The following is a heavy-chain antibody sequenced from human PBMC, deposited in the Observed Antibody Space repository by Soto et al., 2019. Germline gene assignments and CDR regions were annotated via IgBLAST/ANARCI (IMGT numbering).Heavy chain of an antibody. Sequence: EVQLLESGGGLVQPGGSLRLSCAVSGFTFSSYAMSWVRQAPGKGLEWVSAISGSGGSTYYADSVKGRFTISRDNSKNTLYLQMNSLRAEDTYVYYCAKHGSGSPRRWYFDYWGQGTLVTVSS. CDR1: GFTFSSYA. D-gene: IGHD3-10*01. CDR2: ISGSGGST. CDR3: AKHGSGSPRRWYFDY. J-gene: IGHJ4*02. V-gene: IGHV3-23*01.